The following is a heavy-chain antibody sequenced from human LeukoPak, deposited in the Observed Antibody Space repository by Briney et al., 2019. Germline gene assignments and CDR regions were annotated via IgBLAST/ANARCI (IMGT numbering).Heavy chain of an antibody. J-gene: IGHJ4*02. V-gene: IGHV3-21*01. Sequence: GGSLRLSCAASGFTFSSYSMNWVRQAPGKGLEWVSSISSSSSYIYYADSVKGRFTISRDNAKNSLYLQMNSLRAEDTAVYYCARDRGGDCYSSGDWGQGTLVTVSS. CDR3: ARDRGGDCYSSGD. D-gene: IGHD2-21*02. CDR1: GFTFSSYS. CDR2: ISSSSSYI.